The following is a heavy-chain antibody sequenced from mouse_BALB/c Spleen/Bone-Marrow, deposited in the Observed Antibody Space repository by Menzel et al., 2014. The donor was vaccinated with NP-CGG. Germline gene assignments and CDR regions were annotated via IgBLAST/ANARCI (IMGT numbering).Heavy chain of an antibody. V-gene: IGHV1S56*01. CDR3: ARSGDSSGYGFAY. D-gene: IGHD3-2*01. CDR1: GYTFTSYD. Sequence: QVQRKESGPELVKPGALVKISCKASGYTFTSYDINWVKQRPGQGLEWIGWIYPGDGSTKYNEKFKGKATLTADKSSSTAYMQLSSLTSENSAVYFCARSGDSSGYGFAYWGQGALVTVSA. J-gene: IGHJ3*01. CDR2: IYPGDGST.